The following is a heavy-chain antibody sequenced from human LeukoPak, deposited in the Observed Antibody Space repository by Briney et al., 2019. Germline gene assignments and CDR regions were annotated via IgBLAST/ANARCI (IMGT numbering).Heavy chain of an antibody. J-gene: IGHJ3*02. CDR2: IYTSGST. CDR1: GGSISSGSYY. Sequence: SQTLSLTCTVSGGSISSGSYYWSWIRQPAGKGLEWIGRIYTSGSTNYNPSLKSRVTISVDTSKNQFSLKLSSVTAADTAVYYCARERSGITIFGVVIPSDAFDIWGQGTMVTVSS. V-gene: IGHV4-61*02. CDR3: ARERSGITIFGVVIPSDAFDI. D-gene: IGHD3-3*01.